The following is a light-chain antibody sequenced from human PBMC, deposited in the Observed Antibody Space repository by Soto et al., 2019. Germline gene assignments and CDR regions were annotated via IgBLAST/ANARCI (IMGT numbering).Light chain of an antibody. CDR3: QQSASIPLT. CDR2: STS. V-gene: IGKV1-39*01. J-gene: IGKJ1*01. Sequence: DIQMTQSPSSLSASVGDRVTITCRASQRITLYLNWYQHKSGRGPKLLIFSTSHLQSGVPPRFTASGSGTDFSLTITSLQPEDFATYYCQQSASIPLTFGQGTKVEVK. CDR1: QRITLY.